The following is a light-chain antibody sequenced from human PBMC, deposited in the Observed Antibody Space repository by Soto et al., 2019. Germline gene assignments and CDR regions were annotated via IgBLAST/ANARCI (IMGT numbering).Light chain of an antibody. CDR3: QQSYSTPVT. Sequence: DIQMTQSPSSVSASVGDRVTITCRASQGISSYLNWYQQKPGKAPKLLIYAASSLQSGVPSRFSGSGSGTDFTLTISSLQPEDFATYYCQQSYSTPVTFGQGTKLEIK. J-gene: IGKJ2*01. V-gene: IGKV1-39*01. CDR1: QGISSY. CDR2: AAS.